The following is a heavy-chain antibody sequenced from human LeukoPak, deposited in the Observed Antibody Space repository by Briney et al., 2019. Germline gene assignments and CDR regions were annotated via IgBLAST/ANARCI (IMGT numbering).Heavy chain of an antibody. D-gene: IGHD6-6*01. Sequence: GGSLRLSCAASGFTFTSYAMSWVRQAPGKGLEWVSSNSGSGGSTYYADSVKGRFTISRDNSKSTLYLQMNSLRAEDTAVYYCAASGGIAARPGDSWGQGTLVTVSS. V-gene: IGHV3-23*01. CDR1: GFTFTSYA. CDR3: AASGGIAARPGDS. CDR2: NSGSGGST. J-gene: IGHJ4*02.